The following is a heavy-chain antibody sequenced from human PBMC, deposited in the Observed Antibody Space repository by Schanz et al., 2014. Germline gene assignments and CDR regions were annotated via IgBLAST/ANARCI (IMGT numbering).Heavy chain of an antibody. CDR3: ASSGAGYSSSWDFDY. D-gene: IGHD6-13*01. CDR2: IYTNGST. Sequence: QVQLQESGPGLVKPSETLSLTCTVSGGSISSFYWSWIRQPAGKGLEWIGRIYTNGSTKYNPSLKSRVTMSVDTSKTQFALKLSSVTAADTAVYYCASSGAGYSSSWDFDYWGQGTLVTVSS. CDR1: GGSISSFY. J-gene: IGHJ4*02. V-gene: IGHV4-4*07.